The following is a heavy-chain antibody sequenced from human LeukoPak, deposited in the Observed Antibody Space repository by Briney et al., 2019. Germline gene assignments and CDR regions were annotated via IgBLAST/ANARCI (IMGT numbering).Heavy chain of an antibody. J-gene: IGHJ4*02. Sequence: APVKVSCKASGYTFTSYGISWVRQAPGQGLEWMGWISAYNGNTNYAQKLQGRVTMTTDTSTSTAYMELRSLRSDDTAVYYCARDGIGWYSPTPQDYWGQGTLVTVSS. D-gene: IGHD6-19*01. CDR1: GYTFTSYG. CDR2: ISAYNGNT. CDR3: ARDGIGWYSPTPQDY. V-gene: IGHV1-18*01.